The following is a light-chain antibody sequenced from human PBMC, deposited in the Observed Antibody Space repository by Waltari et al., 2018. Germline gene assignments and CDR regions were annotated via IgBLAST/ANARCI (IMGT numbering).Light chain of an antibody. CDR1: SSDVGGYNS. J-gene: IGLJ2*01. CDR3: SSYTSSSTLDVV. Sequence: QSALTQPASVSGSPGQSITISCTGTSSDVGGYNSVSCYQQHPGKAPKLMIYEVSNRPSGVSNRCSGSKSGNTASLTISGLQAEDEADYYCSSYTSSSTLDVVFGGGTKLTVL. CDR2: EVS. V-gene: IGLV2-14*01.